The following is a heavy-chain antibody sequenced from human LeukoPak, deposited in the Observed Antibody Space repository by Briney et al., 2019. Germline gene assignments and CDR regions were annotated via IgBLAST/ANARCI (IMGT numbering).Heavy chain of an antibody. D-gene: IGHD6-6*01. CDR2: IYGGGAT. CDR1: GLIVSSDY. Sequence: GESLKISCAASGLIVSSDYLAWVRQAPGKGLEWISAIYGGGATYYADSVRGRFTISRDNSKNELFLQMNSLRVEDTAVYHCVRLLPASRHYFDYWGQGTLVTVSS. CDR3: VRLLPASRHYFDY. J-gene: IGHJ4*02. V-gene: IGHV3-53*01.